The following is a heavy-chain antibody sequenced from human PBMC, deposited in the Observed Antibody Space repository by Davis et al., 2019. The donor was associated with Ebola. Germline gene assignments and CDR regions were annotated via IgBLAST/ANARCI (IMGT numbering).Heavy chain of an antibody. D-gene: IGHD4-17*01. Sequence: AASVKVSCKTSGYTFSGYAISWVRQAPGQGLEWIGRINVYNGHTNYAQNFQGRVTVSTDTSTSIAYMALRSLRSDDTALYYCARDATTVTTNWFDPWGQGTLVTVSS. CDR1: GYTFSGYA. J-gene: IGHJ5*02. CDR2: INVYNGHT. V-gene: IGHV1-18*01. CDR3: ARDATTVTTNWFDP.